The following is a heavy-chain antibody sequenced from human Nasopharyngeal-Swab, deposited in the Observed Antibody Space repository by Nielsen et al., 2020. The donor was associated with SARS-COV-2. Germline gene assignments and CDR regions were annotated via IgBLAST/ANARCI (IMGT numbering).Heavy chain of an antibody. J-gene: IGHJ4*02. CDR1: GFTFDDYA. V-gene: IGHV3-9*01. Sequence: SCAASGFTFDDYAMHWVRQAPGKGLEWVSGISWNSGSIGYADSVKGRFTISRDNAKNSLYLQMNSLRAEDTALYYCAKGLGDYWGQGTLVTVSS. D-gene: IGHD3-16*01. CDR2: ISWNSGSI. CDR3: AKGLGDY.